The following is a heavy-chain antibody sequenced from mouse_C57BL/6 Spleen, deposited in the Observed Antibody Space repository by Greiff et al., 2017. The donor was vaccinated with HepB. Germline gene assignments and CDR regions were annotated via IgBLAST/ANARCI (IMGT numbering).Heavy chain of an antibody. V-gene: IGHV1-26*01. CDR3: ARMDGYYLDY. D-gene: IGHD2-3*01. CDR1: GYTFTDYY. J-gene: IGHJ2*01. CDR2: INPNNGGT. Sequence: EVQLQQSGPELVKPGASVKISCKASGYTFTDYYMNWVKQSHGKSLEWIGDINPNNGGTSYNQKFKGKATLTVDKSSITAYMELRSLTSEDSAVYYCARMDGYYLDYWGQGTTLTVSS.